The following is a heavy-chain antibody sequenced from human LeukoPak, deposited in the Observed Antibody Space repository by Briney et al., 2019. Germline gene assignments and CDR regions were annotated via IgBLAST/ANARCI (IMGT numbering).Heavy chain of an antibody. Sequence: GASVKVSCKASGYTFSGYFIHWLRQTPGQGLGCVGWINPKNGATSVAQNFEGRVTMTRDTSITTAYMEPNSVISDDTAVYYCARAGPRGTDFWSGYPQFYNHYHYMDVWGTGTTVTVSS. CDR1: GYTFSGYF. J-gene: IGHJ6*03. V-gene: IGHV1-2*02. CDR2: INPKNGAT. CDR3: ARAGPRGTDFWSGYPQFYNHYHYMDV. D-gene: IGHD3-3*01.